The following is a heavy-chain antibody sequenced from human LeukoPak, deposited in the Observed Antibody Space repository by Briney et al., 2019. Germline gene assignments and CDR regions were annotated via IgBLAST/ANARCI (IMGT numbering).Heavy chain of an antibody. D-gene: IGHD6-13*01. J-gene: IGHJ4*02. CDR2: ISSSSSYI. Sequence: GGSLRLSCAASGSTFSSYIMNSVRQAPGKGLEWVSSISSSSSYIYCSGSLNGRFTISRDNAKNSLYLQMNSLRAENTAVYYCAREGVGYSSSWYDDYFDYWGQGTLVTVSS. CDR3: AREGVGYSSSWYDDYFDY. V-gene: IGHV3-21*01. CDR1: GSTFSSYI.